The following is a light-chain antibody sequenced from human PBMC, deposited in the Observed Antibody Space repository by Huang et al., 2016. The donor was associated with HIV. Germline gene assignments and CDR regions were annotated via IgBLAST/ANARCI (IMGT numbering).Light chain of an antibody. Sequence: EVVLTQSPATLSVSTGGRATRSCRASQSVSPNLAWYRQRRGQAPRVLIYGASTRATGIPDRIRGSGSGTEFTLTISSLQSEDVAVYYCQQYNNWPLTFGGGTTVAI. CDR2: GAS. J-gene: IGKJ4*01. CDR3: QQYNNWPLT. V-gene: IGKV3-15*01. CDR1: QSVSPN.